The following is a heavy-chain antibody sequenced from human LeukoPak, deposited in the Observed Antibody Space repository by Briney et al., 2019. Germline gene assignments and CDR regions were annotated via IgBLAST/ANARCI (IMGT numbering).Heavy chain of an antibody. CDR2: IYYSGST. Sequence: ETLSLTCTVSGGSISSGDYYWSWIRQPPGKGLEWIGSIYYSGSTYYNPSLKSRVTISVDTSKNQFSLKLSSVTAADTAVYYCARHFWVFGVAPLFDYWGQGTLVTVSS. J-gene: IGHJ4*02. CDR3: ARHFWVFGVAPLFDY. D-gene: IGHD3-3*01. CDR1: GGSISSGDYY. V-gene: IGHV4-39*01.